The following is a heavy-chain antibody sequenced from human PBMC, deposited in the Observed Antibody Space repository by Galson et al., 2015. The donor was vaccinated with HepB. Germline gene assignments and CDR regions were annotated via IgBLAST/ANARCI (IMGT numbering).Heavy chain of an antibody. Sequence: SLRLSCAASGFTFRSYAMHWVRQAPGKGLEWVAVISLDGSEQSYSDSVKGRFAISRDNSKNTVFLEMNSLRAEDTAVYYCARIWEHRTIEPTAAFDHWGQGNLVTVSS. CDR2: ISLDGSEQ. CDR3: ARIWEHRTIEPTAAFDH. CDR1: GFTFRSYA. V-gene: IGHV3-30*09. J-gene: IGHJ4*02. D-gene: IGHD2-2*01.